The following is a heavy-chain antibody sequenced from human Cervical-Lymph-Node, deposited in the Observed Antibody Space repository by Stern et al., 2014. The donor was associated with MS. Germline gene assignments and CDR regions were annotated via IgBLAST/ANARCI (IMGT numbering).Heavy chain of an antibody. Sequence: QVTLKESGPALVKPTQTLTLTCTFSGFSLATSGMSVIWILQPPGQALEWLALIDWDDDKFYNTSLKTRLTISKDASKNQVVLTMTNVDPVDTATYFCARIRDDFSNYYFDSWGQGPLVTVSS. D-gene: IGHD4-11*01. J-gene: IGHJ4*02. V-gene: IGHV2-70*04. CDR2: IDWDDDK. CDR1: GFSLATSGMS. CDR3: ARIRDDFSNYYFDS.